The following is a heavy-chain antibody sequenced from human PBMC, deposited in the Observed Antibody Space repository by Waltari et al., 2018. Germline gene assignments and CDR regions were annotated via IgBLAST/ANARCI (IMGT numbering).Heavy chain of an antibody. CDR2: IYYSGST. Sequence: QVPLQESGPGLVKPSETLSLTCSVSGGSVSSGSHYWSWFRQPPGKGLEWIGFIYYSGSTNYNPSLKSRVTISVDMSKNQFSLKLTSVTAADTALYYCARVTVTTPKYYFDFWGQGTLVTVSS. J-gene: IGHJ4*02. D-gene: IGHD4-17*01. CDR1: GGSVSSGSHY. V-gene: IGHV4-61*01. CDR3: ARVTVTTPKYYFDF.